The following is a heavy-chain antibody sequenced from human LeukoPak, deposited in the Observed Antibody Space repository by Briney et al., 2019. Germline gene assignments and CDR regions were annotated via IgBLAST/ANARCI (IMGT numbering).Heavy chain of an antibody. D-gene: IGHD5-18*01. V-gene: IGHV4-34*01. Sequence: SETLSLTCAVYGGSFSGYYWSWIRQPPGKGLEWIGEINHSGSTHYNPSLKSRVTISVDTSKNQFSLKLSSVTAADTAVYYCARGLRGYSYGYRFDYWGQGTLVTVSS. CDR1: GGSFSGYY. J-gene: IGHJ4*02. CDR2: INHSGST. CDR3: ARGLRGYSYGYRFDY.